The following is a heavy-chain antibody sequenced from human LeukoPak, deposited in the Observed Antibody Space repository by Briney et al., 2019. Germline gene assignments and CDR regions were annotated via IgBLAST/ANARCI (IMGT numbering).Heavy chain of an antibody. D-gene: IGHD3-22*01. CDR3: TTDPLYYYDSSGYYAY. CDR1: GFTFSSYG. CDR2: IKSKTDGGTT. J-gene: IGHJ4*02. Sequence: GGSLRLSCAASGFTFSSYGMHWVRQAPGKGLEWVGRIKSKTDGGTTDYAAPVKGRFTISRDDSKNTLYLQMNSLKTEDTAVYYCTTDPLYYYDSSGYYAYWGQGTLVTVSS. V-gene: IGHV3-15*01.